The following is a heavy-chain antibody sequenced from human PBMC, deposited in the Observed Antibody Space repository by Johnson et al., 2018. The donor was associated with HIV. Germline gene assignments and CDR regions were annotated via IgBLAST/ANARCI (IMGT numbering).Heavy chain of an antibody. D-gene: IGHD5-18*01. CDR1: GFTFNIYS. CDR2: MSYDGNNK. CDR3: ARDQTIQLWSDAFDI. V-gene: IGHV3-30*04. J-gene: IGHJ3*02. Sequence: QVQLVESGGGLVQPGGSLRLSCAASGFTFNIYSFHWVRQAPGKGLEWVALMSYDGNNKYYADSVKGRFTISRDNSKNSLYLKMNSLRAEDTALYYGARDQTIQLWSDAFDIWGQGTMVTVSS.